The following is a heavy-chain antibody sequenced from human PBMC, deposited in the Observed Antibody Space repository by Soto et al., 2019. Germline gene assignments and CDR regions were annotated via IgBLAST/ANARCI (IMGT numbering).Heavy chain of an antibody. CDR2: TSAYKGNT. J-gene: IGHJ6*02. CDR1: GYIFTSYA. CDR3: ARRQWLVGGYYYGMDV. Sequence: ASVKVSCKASGYIFTSYANHWVRQTPGQGLEWMGWTSAYKGNTNYAQKLQGRVTMTTDTSTSTAYMELRSLRSDDTAVYYCARRQWLVGGYYYGMDVWGQGTTVTVSS. V-gene: IGHV1-18*01. D-gene: IGHD6-19*01.